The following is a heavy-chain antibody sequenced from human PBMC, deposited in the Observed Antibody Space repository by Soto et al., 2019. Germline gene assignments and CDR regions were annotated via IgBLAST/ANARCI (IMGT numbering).Heavy chain of an antibody. V-gene: IGHV3-23*01. CDR2: ISGSGGST. J-gene: IGHJ4*02. CDR3: TKETSIAERLSGD. Sequence: GSLRLSCGASGFTFSSYAMSWVRQAPGKGLEWVSDISGSGGSTYYADSVKGRFTISRDNYKNTLYLQMNSLRAEDTAVYYGTKETSIAERLSGDWGKGTLVTVSS. D-gene: IGHD6-6*01. CDR1: GFTFSSYA.